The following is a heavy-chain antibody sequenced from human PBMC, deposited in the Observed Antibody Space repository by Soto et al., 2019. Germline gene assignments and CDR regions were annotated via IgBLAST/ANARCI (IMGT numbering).Heavy chain of an antibody. J-gene: IGHJ4*02. CDR2: IYYSGST. Sequence: SETLSLTCTVSGGSISSYYWSWIRQPPGKGLEWIGYIYYSGSTNYNPSLKSRVTISVDTSKNQFSLKLSSVTAADTSVYYCARILIIGTTRGSYFDYWGQGTLVTVSS. D-gene: IGHD1-20*01. V-gene: IGHV4-59*01. CDR3: ARILIIGTTRGSYFDY. CDR1: GGSISSYY.